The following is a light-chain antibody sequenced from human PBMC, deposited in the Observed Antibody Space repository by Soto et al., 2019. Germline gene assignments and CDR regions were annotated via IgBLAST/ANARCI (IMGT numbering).Light chain of an antibody. Sequence: EVVLTQSPATLSVSPGDRATLSCRASQSVSRNLAWYQQKPGQAPRLLIYGASTRATGVPARFSGSGSATEFTLSISSLQSEDVAVYYCQQYGGWPPETFCQGTKLEI. CDR2: GAS. CDR1: QSVSRN. CDR3: QQYGGWPPET. J-gene: IGKJ2*01. V-gene: IGKV3-15*01.